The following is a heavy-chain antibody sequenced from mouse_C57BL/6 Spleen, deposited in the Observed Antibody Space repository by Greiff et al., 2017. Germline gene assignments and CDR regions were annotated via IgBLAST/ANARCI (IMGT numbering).Heavy chain of an antibody. CDR2: ISYDGSN. CDR3: ARRQLRLWFAY. CDR1: GYSITSGYY. Sequence: EVKLQESGPGLVKPSQSLSLTCSVTGYSITSGYYWNWIRQFPGNKLEWMGYISYDGSNNYNPSLKNRISITRDTSKNQFFLKLNSVTTEDTATYYCARRQLRLWFAYWGQGTLVTVSA. V-gene: IGHV3-6*01. D-gene: IGHD3-2*02. J-gene: IGHJ3*01.